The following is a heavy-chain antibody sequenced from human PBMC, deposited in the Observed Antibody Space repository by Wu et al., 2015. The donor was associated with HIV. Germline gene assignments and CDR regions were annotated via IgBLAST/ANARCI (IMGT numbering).Heavy chain of an antibody. CDR3: VTDFNGGXFSFYYFDH. D-gene: IGHD7-27*01. CDR2: INPNSGGT. V-gene: IGHV1-2*02. J-gene: IGHJ4*02. Sequence: QVQLVQSGAEVKKPGASVKVSCKASGYTYNTYYMHWVRQAPGQGLEWMGWINPNSGGTNYAQRFQTRVDMTRDTSINTVYMELSGLTSDDTAVYYCVTDFNGGXFSFYYFDHWGQGTLVTVSS. CDR1: GYTYNTYY.